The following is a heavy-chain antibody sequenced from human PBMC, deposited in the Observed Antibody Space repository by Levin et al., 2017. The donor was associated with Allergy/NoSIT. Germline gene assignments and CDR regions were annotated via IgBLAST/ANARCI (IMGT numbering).Heavy chain of an antibody. J-gene: IGHJ4*02. CDR2: IKSKTDGGTV. D-gene: IGHD6-13*01. CDR1: GITFSNAW. CDR3: TTYSSSWYYFDY. V-gene: IGHV3-15*01. Sequence: GGSLRLSCVASGITFSNAWLSWSRQAPGKGLEWVGRIKSKTDGGTVEYAAPVKGRFTISRDDSKNTLYLQMNSLQTEDTAVYFCTTYSSSWYYFDYWGQGTLVTVTS.